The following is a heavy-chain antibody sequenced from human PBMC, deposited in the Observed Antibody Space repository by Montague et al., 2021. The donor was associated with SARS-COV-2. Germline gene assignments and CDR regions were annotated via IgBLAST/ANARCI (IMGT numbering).Heavy chain of an antibody. CDR3: AKVSYFGSGTYYFDY. CDR2: IYSGGSST. Sequence: SLRLSCAASGFTFSSYAMSWVRQAPGKGLEWVSVIYSGGSSTYYADSVKGGFTISRDHSKNTLYLQMNSLRAEDTAVYYCAKVSYFGSGTYYFDYWGQGTLVTVSS. CDR1: GFTFSSYA. D-gene: IGHD3-10*01. J-gene: IGHJ4*02. V-gene: IGHV3-23*03.